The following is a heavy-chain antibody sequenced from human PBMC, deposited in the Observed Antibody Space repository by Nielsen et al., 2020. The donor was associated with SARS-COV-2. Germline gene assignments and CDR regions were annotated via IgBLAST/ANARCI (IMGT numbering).Heavy chain of an antibody. CDR1: GGSISSYY. CDR2: IYYSGST. CDR3: ASPTAGYYYYGMDV. J-gene: IGHJ6*02. Sequence: SETLSLTCTVSGGSISSYYWSWIRQPPGKGLEWIGYIYYSGSTNYNPSLKSRVTISVDTSKNQFSLKLSSVTAADTAVYYCASPTAGYYYYGMDVWGQGTTVTVSS. V-gene: IGHV4-59*12. D-gene: IGHD6-25*01.